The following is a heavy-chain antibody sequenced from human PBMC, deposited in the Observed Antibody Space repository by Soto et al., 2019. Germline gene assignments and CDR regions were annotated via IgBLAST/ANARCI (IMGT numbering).Heavy chain of an antibody. D-gene: IGHD4-17*01. CDR2: VYYRGRS. V-gene: IGHV4-39*01. J-gene: IGHJ4*02. CDR1: GGSVTNSSYY. Sequence: SETLSLTCTVSGGSVTNSSYYWGWIRQSPGKGLEWIGSVYYRGRSYSKSSVKSRVTISVDTSKNRFSLSLNSVTASDTAVYFCVSQRTTVPTHAYFDYWGPGALVTVSS. CDR3: VSQRTTVPTHAYFDY.